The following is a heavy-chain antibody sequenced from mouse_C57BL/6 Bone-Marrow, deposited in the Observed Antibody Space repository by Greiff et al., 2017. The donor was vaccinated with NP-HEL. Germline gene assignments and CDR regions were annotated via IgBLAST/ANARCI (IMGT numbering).Heavy chain of an antibody. CDR2: ISSGSSTI. CDR3: ARRNFYWYFDV. D-gene: IGHD2-1*01. V-gene: IGHV5-17*01. J-gene: IGHJ1*03. Sequence: EVKVVESGGGLVKPGGSLKLSCAASGFTFSDYGMHWVRQAPEKGLEWVAYISSGSSTIYYADTVKGRFTISRDNAKNTLFLQMTSLRSEDTAMYYCARRNFYWYFDVWGTGTTVIVSA. CDR1: GFTFSDYG.